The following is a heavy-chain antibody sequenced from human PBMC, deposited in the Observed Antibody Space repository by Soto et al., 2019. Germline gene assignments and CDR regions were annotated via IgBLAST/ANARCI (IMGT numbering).Heavy chain of an antibody. CDR2: ISGSGGST. CDR3: ANRGGYYDILTGYQNYYYYYMDV. D-gene: IGHD3-9*01. J-gene: IGHJ6*03. Sequence: GGSLRLSCAASGFTFSSYAMSWVRQAPGKGLEWVSAISGSGGSTYYADSVKGRFTISRDNSKNTLYLQMNSLRAEDTAVYYCANRGGYYDILTGYQNYYYYYMDVWGKGTTVTVSS. CDR1: GFTFSSYA. V-gene: IGHV3-23*01.